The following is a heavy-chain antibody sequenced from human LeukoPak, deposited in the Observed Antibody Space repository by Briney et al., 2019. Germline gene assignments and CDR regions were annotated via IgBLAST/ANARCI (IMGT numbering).Heavy chain of an antibody. D-gene: IGHD2-15*01. Sequence: GGSLRLSCAASGFTFSSYGMHWVRQAPGKGLDWVAFIRYDGSDEYYADSVKGRFTISRDNSKNTLYLQMNSLRAEDTAVYYCARWTSRWSSDAFDIWGQGTMVTVSS. CDR1: GFTFSSYG. CDR3: ARWTSRWSSDAFDI. CDR2: IRYDGSDE. V-gene: IGHV3-30*02. J-gene: IGHJ3*02.